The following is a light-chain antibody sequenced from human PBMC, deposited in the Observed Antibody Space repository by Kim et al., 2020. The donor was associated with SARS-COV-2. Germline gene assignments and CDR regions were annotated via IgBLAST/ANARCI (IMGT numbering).Light chain of an antibody. CDR1: QSVSSN. CDR3: QQYNNWPFT. CDR2: GAS. J-gene: IGKJ3*01. Sequence: VSPGERATLSCRASQSVSSNLAWYQQKPGQAPRLLIYGASTRATGIPARFSGSGSGTEFTLTISSLQSEDCAVYYCQQYNNWPFTFGPGTKVDIK. V-gene: IGKV3-15*01.